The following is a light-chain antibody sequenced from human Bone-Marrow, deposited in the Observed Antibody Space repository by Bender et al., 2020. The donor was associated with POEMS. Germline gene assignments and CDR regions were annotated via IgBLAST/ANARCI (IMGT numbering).Light chain of an antibody. Sequence: QSVLTQPPSASGTPGQRVTTSCSGGSSNIGAHAVNWYQHLPGTAPKLLIYSSHRRPSEVPDRFTGSRSGTSASLAISELQSEDEADYCCAVWKDSLHGWVFGGGTKLTV. CDR2: SSH. J-gene: IGLJ3*02. V-gene: IGLV1-44*01. CDR3: AVWKDSLHGWV. CDR1: SSNIGAHA.